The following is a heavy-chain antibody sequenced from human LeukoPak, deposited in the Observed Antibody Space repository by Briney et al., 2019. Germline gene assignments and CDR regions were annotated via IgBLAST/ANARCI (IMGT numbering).Heavy chain of an antibody. V-gene: IGHV3-30*18. CDR2: ISYDGSDK. Sequence: GGSLRLSCAASGFTFISYGMHWVRQAPGKGLEWVAVISYDGSDKYYADSVKGRFTTSRDNSKNTLFLQMNSMRTEDTAVYYCVKESLLRLGNLSYTYWGQGTLVTVSS. D-gene: IGHD3-16*02. CDR1: GFTFISYG. CDR3: VKESLLRLGNLSYTY. J-gene: IGHJ4*02.